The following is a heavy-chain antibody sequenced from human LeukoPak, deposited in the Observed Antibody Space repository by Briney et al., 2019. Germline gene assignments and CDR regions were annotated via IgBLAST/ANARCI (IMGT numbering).Heavy chain of an antibody. CDR3: AKDQVWIVVGSFDY. CDR1: GFTFSSYA. V-gene: IGHV3-23*01. D-gene: IGHD3-22*01. Sequence: GGSLRLSCAASGFTFSSYAMSWVRQAPGKGLEWVSGISGSGGSTYYADSVKGRFTISRDNSKNTLYLQMTSLRAEDTTVYYCAKDQVWIVVGSFDYWGQGTLVTVSS. J-gene: IGHJ4*02. CDR2: ISGSGGST.